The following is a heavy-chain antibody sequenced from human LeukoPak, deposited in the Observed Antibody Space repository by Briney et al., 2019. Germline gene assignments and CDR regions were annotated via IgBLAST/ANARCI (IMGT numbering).Heavy chain of an antibody. CDR2: INPNSGGT. J-gene: IGHJ4*02. Sequence: ASVKVSCKASGYTFTVYYMHWVRQAPGQGLEWMGWINPNSGGTNYAQKFQGRVTMTRDTSISTAYMELSRLRSDDTAVYYCARDRVQIVVVPAALGYWGQGTLVTVFS. D-gene: IGHD2-2*01. CDR1: GYTFTVYY. CDR3: ARDRVQIVVVPAALGY. V-gene: IGHV1-2*02.